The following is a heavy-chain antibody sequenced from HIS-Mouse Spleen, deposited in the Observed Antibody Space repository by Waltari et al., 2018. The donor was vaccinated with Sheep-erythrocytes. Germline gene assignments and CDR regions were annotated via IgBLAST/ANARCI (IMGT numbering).Heavy chain of an antibody. V-gene: IGHV5-51*03. D-gene: IGHD3-3*01. CDR3: ARRTYYDFWSGYYTDAFDI. CDR1: GYSFTSYW. J-gene: IGHJ3*02. CDR2: IYPGDSDT. Sequence: EVHLVQSGSEVKKPGESLKISCKGSGYSFTSYWYGWVRQMPGKGLEWMGIIYPGDSDTRYSPSFQGQVTISADKSISTAYLQWSSLKASDTAMYYCARRTYYDFWSGYYTDAFDIWGQGTMVTVSS.